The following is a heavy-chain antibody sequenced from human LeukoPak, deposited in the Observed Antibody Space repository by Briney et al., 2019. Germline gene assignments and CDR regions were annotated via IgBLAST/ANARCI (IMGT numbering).Heavy chain of an antibody. CDR1: GGSFSGYY. D-gene: IGHD2-2*02. Sequence: KPSETLSLTCAVYGGSFSGYYWSWIRQPPGKGLEWIGEINHSGSTNYNPSLKSRVTISVDTSKNQFSLKLSSVTAADTAVYYCARRVVPAAIRNNWFDPWGQGTLVTVSS. V-gene: IGHV4-34*01. CDR3: ARRVVPAAIRNNWFDP. CDR2: INHSGST. J-gene: IGHJ5*02.